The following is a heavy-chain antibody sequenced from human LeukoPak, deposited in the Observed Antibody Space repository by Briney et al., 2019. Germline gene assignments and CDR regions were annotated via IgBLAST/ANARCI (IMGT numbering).Heavy chain of an antibody. V-gene: IGHV4-59*01. CDR3: AREDAQEGTNAFDI. CDR1: DGSISSYF. D-gene: IGHD2-2*01. J-gene: IGHJ3*02. Sequence: SETLSLTCTVSDGSISSYFWSWIRQPPGKGLEWIGYIYYSGSTNYNPSLKSRVTISVDTSKNQFSLKLSSVTAADTAVYYCAREDAQEGTNAFDIWGQGTMVTVSS. CDR2: IYYSGST.